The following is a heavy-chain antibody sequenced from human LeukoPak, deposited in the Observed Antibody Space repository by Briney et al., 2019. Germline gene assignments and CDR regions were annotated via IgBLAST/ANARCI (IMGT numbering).Heavy chain of an antibody. CDR1: GFTFSSYW. Sequence: PGGSLRLSCAASGFTFSSYWMHWVRQAPGGGLVWVSFINSDGSGTGYADSVKGRFTVSRDNAKNTLYLQMNSLRAEDTAVYYCSYGSGREGYMDVWGKGTTVTVSS. CDR2: INSDGSGT. CDR3: SYGSGREGYMDV. V-gene: IGHV3-74*01. D-gene: IGHD3-10*01. J-gene: IGHJ6*03.